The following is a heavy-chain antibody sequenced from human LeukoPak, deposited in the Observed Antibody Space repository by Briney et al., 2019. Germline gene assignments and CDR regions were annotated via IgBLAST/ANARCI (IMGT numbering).Heavy chain of an antibody. V-gene: IGHV1-2*02. CDR2: INPNSGGT. D-gene: IGHD3-9*01. J-gene: IGHJ4*02. Sequence: ASVKVSCKASGYTFTGYYMHRVRQAPGQGLEWMGWINPNSGGTNYAQKFQGRVTMTRDTSISTAYMELSRLRSDDTAVYYCARGGLLRYFDWLLYSYWGQGTLVTVSS. CDR3: ARGGLLRYFDWLLYSY. CDR1: GYTFTGYY.